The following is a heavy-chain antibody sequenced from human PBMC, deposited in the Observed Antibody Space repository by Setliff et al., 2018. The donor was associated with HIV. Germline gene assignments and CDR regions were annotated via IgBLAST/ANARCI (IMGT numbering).Heavy chain of an antibody. CDR2: IYSSGGT. CDR1: GGSLSSYD. D-gene: IGHD5-12*01. Sequence: SETLSLTCTVSGGSLSSYDWSWIRQHAGKGLEWIGRIYSSGGTNYNPSLKSRVTISVDKSKNQFSLKLSSVTAADTAVYYCAREISRYSGYEGRMDYFDYWGQGTLVTGS. V-gene: IGHV4-4*07. CDR3: AREISRYSGYEGRMDYFDY. J-gene: IGHJ4*02.